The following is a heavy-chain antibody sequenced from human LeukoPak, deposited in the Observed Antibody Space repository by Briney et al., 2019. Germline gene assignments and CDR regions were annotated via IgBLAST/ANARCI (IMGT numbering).Heavy chain of an antibody. V-gene: IGHV1-8*01. Sequence: PGASVKVSCKASGYTFTSHDIIWVRQATGQGLERMGWMDPKSGKAGYEQKFQGRVTMTRDTSITTAYMELTNLRSEDTAMYYCARGEKGAASGTGYFDHWAQGTLVTVSS. CDR3: ARGEKGAASGTGYFDH. CDR2: MDPKSGKA. D-gene: IGHD2-15*01. CDR1: GYTFTSHD. J-gene: IGHJ4*02.